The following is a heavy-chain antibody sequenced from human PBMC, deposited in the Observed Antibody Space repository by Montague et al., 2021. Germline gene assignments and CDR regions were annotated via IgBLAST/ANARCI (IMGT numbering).Heavy chain of an antibody. V-gene: IGHV4-38-2*02. CDR3: VRERDRYYYMDI. CDR2: VTHGGRT. CDR1: RTLINSDYY. J-gene: IGHJ6*03. Sequence: SETLSLTCTVSRTLINSDYYCGWFRQPPGTGLEWMGSVTHGGRTYYNPSLKSRVIISVDTSNNHFSRKLSSATAADTARYYCVRERDRYYYMDIWGRGTTIPVSS.